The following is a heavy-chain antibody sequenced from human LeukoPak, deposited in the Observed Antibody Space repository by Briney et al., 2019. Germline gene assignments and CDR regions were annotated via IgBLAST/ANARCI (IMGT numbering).Heavy chain of an antibody. CDR3: VKARIAAAGLHLDY. Sequence: GGSLRLSCAASGFTFDDFTMHWVRQAPGKGLEWVSLISWDGGDTYYADSVKGRFTISRDNSKNSPYLQMNSLSADDTAFYYCVKARIAAAGLHLDYWGQGTLVTVSS. CDR1: GFTFDDFT. D-gene: IGHD6-13*01. V-gene: IGHV3-43*01. J-gene: IGHJ4*02. CDR2: ISWDGGDT.